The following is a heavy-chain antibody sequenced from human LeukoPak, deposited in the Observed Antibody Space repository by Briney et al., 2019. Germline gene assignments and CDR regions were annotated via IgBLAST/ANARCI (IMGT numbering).Heavy chain of an antibody. CDR1: GFTFSNSA. CDR3: AGDSTYYLRYGYFDS. J-gene: IGHJ4*02. Sequence: KPGGSLRLSCAASGFTFSNSAMNWVRQAPGKGLEWVSSINDVSSHIYYADSVKGRFTISRNNANNSVSLQMNNLRAEDTAVYYCAGDSTYYLRYGYFDSWGQGILVTVSS. CDR2: INDVSSHI. V-gene: IGHV3-21*06. D-gene: IGHD3-22*01.